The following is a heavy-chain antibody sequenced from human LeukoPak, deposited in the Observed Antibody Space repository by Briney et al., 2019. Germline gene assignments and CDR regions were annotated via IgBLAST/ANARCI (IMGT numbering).Heavy chain of an antibody. CDR1: GFTVSSNS. D-gene: IGHD4/OR15-4a*01. CDR2: IFSST. V-gene: IGHV3-53*01. CDR3: ARRAGAYSHPYDY. Sequence: GGSLRLSCTVSGFTVSSNSMSWVRQAPGKGLEWVSFIFSSTHCSDSVKGRFTISRDNSKNTLYLQMNSLRAEDTAVYYCARRAGAYSHPYDYWGQGTLVTVSS. J-gene: IGHJ4*02.